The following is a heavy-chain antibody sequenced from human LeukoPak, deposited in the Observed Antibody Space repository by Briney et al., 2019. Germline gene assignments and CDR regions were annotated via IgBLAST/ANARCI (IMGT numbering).Heavy chain of an antibody. Sequence: GGSLRLSCAASGFTFSSYEMNWVRQAPGKGLEWVSYISSSGSTIYYADSVKGRFTISRDNAKNSLYLQMNSLRAEDTAVYYCARDGAVTDGRYFDYWGQGTLVTVSS. CDR1: GFTFSSYE. V-gene: IGHV3-48*03. J-gene: IGHJ4*02. CDR3: ARDGAVTDGRYFDY. CDR2: ISSSGSTI. D-gene: IGHD4-17*01.